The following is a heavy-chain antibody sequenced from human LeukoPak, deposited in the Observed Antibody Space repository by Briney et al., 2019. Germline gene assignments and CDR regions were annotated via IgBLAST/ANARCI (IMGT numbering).Heavy chain of an antibody. CDR2: ISSSSNYI. V-gene: IGHV3-21*06. CDR3: ARVRGYSSSSGDFDY. Sequence: PGGSLRLSCVASGFTFSSYSINRVRQAPGKGLEWVSSISSSSNYIYYSDSIKGRFTISRDNTQNSLYLQMDSLGADDTAIYYCARVRGYSSSSGDFDYWGQGTLVTVSS. J-gene: IGHJ4*02. D-gene: IGHD6-13*01. CDR1: GFTFSSYS.